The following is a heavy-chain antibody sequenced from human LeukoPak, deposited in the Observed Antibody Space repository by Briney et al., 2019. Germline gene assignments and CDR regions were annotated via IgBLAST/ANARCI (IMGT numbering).Heavy chain of an antibody. J-gene: IGHJ6*02. CDR3: ARAPLDDYVWGSSTPSGMDV. V-gene: IGHV4-59*08. Sequence: PSETLSLTCTVSGGSISSYCWSWIRQPPGKGLEWIGYIYYSGSTNYNPSLKSRVTISVDTSKNQFSLKLSSVTAADTAVYYCARAPLDDYVWGSSTPSGMDVWGQGTTVTVSS. CDR1: GGSISSYC. D-gene: IGHD3-16*01. CDR2: IYYSGST.